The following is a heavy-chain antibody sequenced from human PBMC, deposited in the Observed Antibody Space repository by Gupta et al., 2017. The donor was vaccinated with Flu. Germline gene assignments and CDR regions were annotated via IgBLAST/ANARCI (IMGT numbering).Heavy chain of an antibody. CDR2: IAPVDSYT. CDR3: ARGGGGHGGSGSFVDY. D-gene: IGHD3-10*01. V-gene: IGHV5-10-1*01. J-gene: IGHJ4*02. Sequence: EVQLVQSGAEVKKPGESLRISCQGSGYIFTEYLVTWVRQTPGKGLEWMGRIAPVDSYTNYRPSFQGHVTISSDKSVNTAYLQLSYLKAADTAIYYGARGGGGHGGSGSFVDYWAQGTLVTVSA. CDR1: GYIFTEYL.